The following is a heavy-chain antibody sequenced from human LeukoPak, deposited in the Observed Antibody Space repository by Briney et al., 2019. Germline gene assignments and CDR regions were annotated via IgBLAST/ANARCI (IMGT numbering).Heavy chain of an antibody. CDR2: ISANNGNT. D-gene: IGHD3-10*01. J-gene: IGHJ3*02. CDR3: ARDIYGSGSLGDAFDI. V-gene: IGHV1-18*01. Sequence: ASVKVSCKASGYTFTSYGISWVRQAPGQGLEWMGWISANNGNTNYAQKLQGRVTMTTDTSTSTAYMELRSLRSDDTAVYYCARDIYGSGSLGDAFDIWGQGTMVTVSS. CDR1: GYTFTSYG.